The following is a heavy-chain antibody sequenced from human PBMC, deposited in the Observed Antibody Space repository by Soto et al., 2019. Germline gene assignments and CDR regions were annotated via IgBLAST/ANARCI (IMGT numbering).Heavy chain of an antibody. CDR2: IGTAGDT. J-gene: IGHJ4*02. CDR3: ARAAPGLDY. CDR1: GFTVSRNF. Sequence: PGGTLRLSCAASGFTVSRNFMNWVRQAPGKGLEWVSAIGTAGDTYYPGSVKGRFTISRENAKNSLYLQMNSLRAGDTAVYYCARAAPGLDYWGQGTLVTVS. V-gene: IGHV3-13*01.